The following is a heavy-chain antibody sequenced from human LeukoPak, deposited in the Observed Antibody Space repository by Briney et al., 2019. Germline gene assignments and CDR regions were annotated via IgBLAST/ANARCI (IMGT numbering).Heavy chain of an antibody. Sequence: ASVKVSCKSSGYTFSGYYMHWVRQAPGQGLEWMGWINPNSGGTNYAQKFQGRVTMTRDTSISTAYMDLSRLRSDDTAVYYCASGGSMVRGVLITNPLCFWGQGTLVTVSS. D-gene: IGHD3-10*01. CDR2: INPNSGGT. CDR1: GYTFSGYY. J-gene: IGHJ4*02. V-gene: IGHV1-2*02. CDR3: ASGGSMVRGVLITNPLCF.